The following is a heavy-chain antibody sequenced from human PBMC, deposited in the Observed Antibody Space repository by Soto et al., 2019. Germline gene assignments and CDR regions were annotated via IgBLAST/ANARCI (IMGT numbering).Heavy chain of an antibody. V-gene: IGHV3-30*03. CDR2: ISRDGSTM. D-gene: IGHD2-21*01. CDR1: GVTLSNFG. Sequence: QVQLVESGGGVVQPGRSLRLSCAASGVTLSNFGMHWVRQAPGKGLEWVAVISRDGSTMFYADSVKGRFTISRDSSRNTLYLQMNSLRAEDTAVYHCVGEVASGYGGQGTLVTVSS. CDR3: VGEVASGY. J-gene: IGHJ4*02.